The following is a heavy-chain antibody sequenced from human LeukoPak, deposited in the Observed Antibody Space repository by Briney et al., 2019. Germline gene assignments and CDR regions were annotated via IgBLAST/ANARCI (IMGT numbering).Heavy chain of an antibody. CDR2: IYYSGRT. V-gene: IGHV4-39*07. CDR1: GGSISSSSYY. D-gene: IGHD5-18*01. J-gene: IGHJ4*02. CDR3: ARDRSGYNYGDY. Sequence: PSETLSLTCTVSGGSISSSSYYWGWIRQPPGKGLEWIGSIYYSGRTFYNPSLTSRVTISVDTSKNQFSLKLTSVTAADTAVYYCARDRSGYNYGDYWGQGTLVTVSS.